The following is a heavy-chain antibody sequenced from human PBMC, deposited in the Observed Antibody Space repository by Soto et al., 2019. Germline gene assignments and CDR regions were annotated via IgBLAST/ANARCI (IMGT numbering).Heavy chain of an antibody. J-gene: IGHJ5*02. D-gene: IGHD6-13*01. V-gene: IGHV1-69*01. CDR3: ARGHSRDRIAAAGPRWFDP. CDR2: IIPIFGTA. CDR1: GGTFSSYA. Sequence: QVQLVQSGAEVKKPGSSVKVSCKASGGTFSSYAISWVRQAPGQGLEWMGGIIPIFGTANYAQQFKGRVTITADESTSTADMELSSVRSEDTAVYYCARGHSRDRIAAAGPRWFDPWGQGTLVTVSS.